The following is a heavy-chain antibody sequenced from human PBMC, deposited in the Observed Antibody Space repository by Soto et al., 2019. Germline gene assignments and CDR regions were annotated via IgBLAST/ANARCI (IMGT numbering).Heavy chain of an antibody. CDR2: ISYDGSNK. V-gene: IGHV3-30-3*01. CDR3: AREGGGFDP. D-gene: IGHD3-16*01. J-gene: IGHJ5*02. Sequence: QVQLVESGGGVVQPGRSLRLSCAASGFTFSSYAMHWVRQAPGKGLEWVAVISYDGSNKYYADSVKGRFTISRDNSKKTLYLQMKSLRAEDTAGYYCAREGGGFDPWGQGTLVTVSS. CDR1: GFTFSSYA.